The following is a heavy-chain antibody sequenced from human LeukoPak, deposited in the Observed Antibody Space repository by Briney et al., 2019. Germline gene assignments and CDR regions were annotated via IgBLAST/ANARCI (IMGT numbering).Heavy chain of an antibody. Sequence: GMSLRLSCAASGFTFSGFGMHWVRQAPGKGLEWVAVIWYDGSNKDYADSVKGRFTISRDNSKNTLFLQMNSLRAEDTAVYYCARDMSSSWSNFDYWGQGTLVTVSS. J-gene: IGHJ4*02. CDR1: GFTFSGFG. V-gene: IGHV3-33*01. D-gene: IGHD6-13*01. CDR2: IWYDGSNK. CDR3: ARDMSSSWSNFDY.